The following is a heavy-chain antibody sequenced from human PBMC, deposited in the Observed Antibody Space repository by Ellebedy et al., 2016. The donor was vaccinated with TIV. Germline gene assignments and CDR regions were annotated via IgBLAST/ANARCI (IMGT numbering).Heavy chain of an antibody. D-gene: IGHD3-22*01. CDR1: GYTFTSYY. Sequence: ASVKVSCKASGYTFTSYYIHWVRQAPGQGLEWMGIINPSGGNTNFAQKFQGRVTLTSDTSTSTVYMELRSLRSEDTAGYYCARAGRAYYYDSSAMGGAFDIWGQGTMVTVSS. V-gene: IGHV1-46*01. CDR2: INPSGGNT. CDR3: ARAGRAYYYDSSAMGGAFDI. J-gene: IGHJ3*02.